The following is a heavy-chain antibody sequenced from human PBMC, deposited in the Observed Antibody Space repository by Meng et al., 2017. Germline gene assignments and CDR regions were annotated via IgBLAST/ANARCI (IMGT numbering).Heavy chain of an antibody. J-gene: IGHJ4*02. V-gene: IGHV3-74*01. CDR2: ISSDVSST. CDR1: GFTFSSYW. Sequence: GPLTLSCAVSGFTFSSYWMHCVRQAPGKGLVWVSRISSDVSSTSYADSVKGRFTISRDNAKNTLYLQMNSLRAEDTAVYYCAREVFGYSSSWSRVPDYWGQGTLVTVSS. D-gene: IGHD6-13*01. CDR3: AREVFGYSSSWSRVPDY.